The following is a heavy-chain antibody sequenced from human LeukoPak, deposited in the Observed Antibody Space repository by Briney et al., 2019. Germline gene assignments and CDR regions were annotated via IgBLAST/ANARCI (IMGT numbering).Heavy chain of an antibody. J-gene: IGHJ5*02. CDR1: NGSISSDTYF. D-gene: IGHD3-9*01. Sequence: PSETLSLTCTVSNGSISSDTYFWSWIRQPAGKGLEWIGRMSSSGISTYSPSLKSRVTISIDTSRNQFSMNLNSVTAADTAVYYCARHRYDILTGYQNWFDPWGQGTLVTVSS. V-gene: IGHV4-61*02. CDR3: ARHRYDILTGYQNWFDP. CDR2: MSSSGIS.